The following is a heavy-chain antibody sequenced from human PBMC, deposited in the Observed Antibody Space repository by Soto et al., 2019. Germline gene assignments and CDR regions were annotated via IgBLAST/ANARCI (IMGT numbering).Heavy chain of an antibody. CDR2: IIPIFGTA. CDR1: GGTFSSYA. V-gene: IGHV1-69*13. J-gene: IGHJ4*02. CDR3: ARSIRVRLHYSSSWYVDY. D-gene: IGHD6-13*01. Sequence: ASVKVSCTASGGTFSSYAISWVRQAPGQGLEWMGGIIPIFGTANYAQKFQGRVTITADESTSTAYMELSSLRSEDTAVYYCARSIRVRLHYSSSWYVDYWGQGTLVTVSS.